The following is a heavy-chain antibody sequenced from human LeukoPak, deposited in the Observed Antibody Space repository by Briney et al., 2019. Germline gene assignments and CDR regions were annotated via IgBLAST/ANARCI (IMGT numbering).Heavy chain of an antibody. CDR2: ISVYNGNT. Sequence: ASVKVSCKASGYIFTSYGISWVRQAPGQGLEWVGWISVYNGNTNYAQKLQGRVTMTTDTSTGTAYMELRSLRSDDTAVYFCARDGGQEIAAGDFWGQGTLVTVSS. D-gene: IGHD6-25*01. CDR3: ARDGGQEIAAGDF. V-gene: IGHV1-18*01. CDR1: GYIFTSYG. J-gene: IGHJ4*02.